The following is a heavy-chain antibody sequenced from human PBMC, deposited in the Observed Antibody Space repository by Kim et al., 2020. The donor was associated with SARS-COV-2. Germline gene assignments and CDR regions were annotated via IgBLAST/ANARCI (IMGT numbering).Heavy chain of an antibody. J-gene: IGHJ4*02. D-gene: IGHD4-17*01. V-gene: IGHV3-23*01. CDR1: GFTFSTSP. Sequence: GGSLRLSCVASGFTFSTSPIGWVRQAPGEGLEWVSRISWDGTRTYYADSVKGRVTTSSDKSKNTVYLHMNSLRVEDTAVYYCAKGVTNSGFDYWGQGAQVTVSS. CDR2: ISWDGTRT. CDR3: AKGVTNSGFDY.